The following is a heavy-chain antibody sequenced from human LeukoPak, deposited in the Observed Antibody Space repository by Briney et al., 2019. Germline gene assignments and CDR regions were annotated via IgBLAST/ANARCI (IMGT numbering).Heavy chain of an antibody. CDR3: VSGSYSVAFDI. CDR2: IYYSGST. J-gene: IGHJ3*02. Sequence: SETLSLTCTVSGGSISSGGYYWSWIRQHPGEGLEWIGYIYYSGSTYYNPSLKSRVTISVDTSKNQFSLKLSSVTAADTAVYYCVSGSYSVAFDIWGQGTMVTVSS. V-gene: IGHV4-31*03. CDR1: GGSISSGGYY. D-gene: IGHD1-26*01.